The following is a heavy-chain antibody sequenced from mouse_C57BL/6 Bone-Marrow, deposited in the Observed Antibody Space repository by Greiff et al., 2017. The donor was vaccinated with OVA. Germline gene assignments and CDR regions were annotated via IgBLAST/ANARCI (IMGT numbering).Heavy chain of an antibody. Sequence: VQLQQSGAELVRPGTSVKLSCKASGHTFTNYWMHWVKQRPGQGLEWIGVIAPSDSYINYNQKFKGRATLTVDTSSSTAYMHLSSLTSEDSAVYYCAHYGSRLYLHYWGQGTSLTVSS. CDR3: AHYGSRLYLHY. D-gene: IGHD1-1*01. J-gene: IGHJ2*02. CDR2: IAPSDSYI. CDR1: GHTFTNYW. V-gene: IGHV1-59*01.